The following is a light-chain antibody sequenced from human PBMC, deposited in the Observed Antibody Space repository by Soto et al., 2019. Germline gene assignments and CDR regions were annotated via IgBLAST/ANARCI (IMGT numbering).Light chain of an antibody. J-gene: IGKJ1*01. Sequence: DIEMTQSPSSLSASVGDRVTITCRASQSISTYLNWYQKKPGKAPKSLIYGASTLQGGVPSRFSGSGSGTDFTLTISSLQPEDFATYFCHQKYRLPRTFGQGTKVDIK. V-gene: IGKV1-39*01. CDR3: HQKYRLPRT. CDR1: QSISTY. CDR2: GAS.